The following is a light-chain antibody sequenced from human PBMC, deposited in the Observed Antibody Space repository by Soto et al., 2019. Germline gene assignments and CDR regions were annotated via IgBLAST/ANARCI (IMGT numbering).Light chain of an antibody. CDR2: EVN. J-gene: IGLJ1*01. CDR1: SSDVGSYTY. CDR3: SAYTVSRTYV. Sequence: QPASVSGSPRQSITISCTGASSDVGSYTYVSWYQQHPGKAPKLMIYEVNNRPSGVSNRFSGSKSGNTASLTISGLQAEDEADYYCSAYTVSRTYVFGTGTKVTVL. V-gene: IGLV2-14*01.